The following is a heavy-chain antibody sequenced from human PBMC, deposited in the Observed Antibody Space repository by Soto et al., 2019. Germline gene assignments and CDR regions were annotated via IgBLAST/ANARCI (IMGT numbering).Heavy chain of an antibody. J-gene: IGHJ6*02. CDR1: GFTFSSYS. D-gene: IGHD2-15*01. CDR2: ISSSSSYI. Sequence: PGGSLRLSCAASGFTFSSYSMNWVRQAPGKGLEWVSSISSSSSYIYYADSVKGRFTISRDNAKNSLYLQMNSLRAEDTAVYYCARDRLTDIVVVVGDYYYGMDVWGQGTTVTVSS. CDR3: ARDRLTDIVVVVGDYYYGMDV. V-gene: IGHV3-21*01.